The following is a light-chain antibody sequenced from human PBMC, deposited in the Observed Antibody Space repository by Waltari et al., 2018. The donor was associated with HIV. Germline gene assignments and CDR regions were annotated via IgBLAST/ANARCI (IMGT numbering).Light chain of an antibody. Sequence: SYELTQPPSVSVSPGQTAGITCSGDVLSKQFVYWYQKKTGQAPSLLIYKDSQRPSGVPERFSVSTSGTTVTLTITGVLAEDEAEYYCQSADKNIKSVVFGGGTKLTVL. J-gene: IGLJ2*01. CDR3: QSADKNIKSVV. CDR1: VLSKQF. V-gene: IGLV3-25*03. CDR2: KDS.